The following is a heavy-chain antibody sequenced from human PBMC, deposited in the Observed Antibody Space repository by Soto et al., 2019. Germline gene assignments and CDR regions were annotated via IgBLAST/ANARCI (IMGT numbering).Heavy chain of an antibody. CDR3: ARGATRHSSLSVY. Sequence: EVQLVESGGGLVQPGGSLRLSCAASGFTFSSYWMHWVRQAPGKGLVWVSRINTDGSSTSYADSVKGRFTISRDNAENTLYLQMHRLTAEDTAVYYCARGATRHSSLSVYWGQGTLVTVAS. V-gene: IGHV3-74*01. D-gene: IGHD3-22*01. CDR1: GFTFSSYW. CDR2: INTDGSST. J-gene: IGHJ4*02.